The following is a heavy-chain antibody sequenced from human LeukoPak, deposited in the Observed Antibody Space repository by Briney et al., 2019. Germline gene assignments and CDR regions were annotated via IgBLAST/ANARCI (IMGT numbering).Heavy chain of an antibody. V-gene: IGHV1-2*02. J-gene: IGHJ6*02. Sequence: ASVKVSCKASGYTFTGYYMHWVRQAPGQGLEWMGWIIPSSGATKYAQKFQGRVTMTWDTSISAVYMELSRLISDDTAVYYCATGEEGNYYYYYGMDVWGQGTTVTVSS. CDR1: GYTFTGYY. CDR3: ATGEEGNYYYYYGMDV. CDR2: IIPSSGAT.